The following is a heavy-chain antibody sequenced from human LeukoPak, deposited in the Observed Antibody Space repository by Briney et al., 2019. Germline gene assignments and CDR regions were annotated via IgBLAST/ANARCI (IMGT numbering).Heavy chain of an antibody. CDR2: INHSGST. Sequence: SETLSLTCTVSGGSISSYYWSWIRQPPGKGLEWIGEINHSGSTNYNPSLKSRVTISVDTSKNQFSLKLSSVTAADTAVYYCAREVDSGFDYWGQGTLVTVSS. J-gene: IGHJ4*02. CDR3: AREVDSGFDY. CDR1: GGSISSYY. D-gene: IGHD1-26*01. V-gene: IGHV4-34*01.